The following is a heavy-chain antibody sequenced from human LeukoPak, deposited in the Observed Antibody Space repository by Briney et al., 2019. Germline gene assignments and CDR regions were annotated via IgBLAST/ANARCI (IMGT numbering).Heavy chain of an antibody. CDR3: ARDSWVRAYDIDR. D-gene: IGHD5-12*01. V-gene: IGHV1-18*01. CDR2: ISVDNGNT. Sequence: ASVKVSCKASGFTFTNYAISWVRQAPGQGLEWLAWISVDNGNTNYIRNLQGRVTLTTDTSTSTAYMELRNLRSDDTAVYYCARDSWVRAYDIDRWGQGTLVTVSS. J-gene: IGHJ5*02. CDR1: GFTFTNYA.